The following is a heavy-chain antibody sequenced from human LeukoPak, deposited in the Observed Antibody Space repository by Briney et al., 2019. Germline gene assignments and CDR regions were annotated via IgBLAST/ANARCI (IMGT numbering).Heavy chain of an antibody. CDR2: INHSGST. D-gene: IGHD1-26*01. J-gene: IGHJ5*02. Sequence: SETLSLTCAVYGGSFSGYYWSWIRQPPGKGLEWSGEINHSGSTNYNPSLKSRVTISVDTSKNQFSLKLSSVTAADTAVYYCARATVGATYPWGQGTLVTVSS. CDR1: GGSFSGYY. CDR3: ARATVGATYP. V-gene: IGHV4-34*01.